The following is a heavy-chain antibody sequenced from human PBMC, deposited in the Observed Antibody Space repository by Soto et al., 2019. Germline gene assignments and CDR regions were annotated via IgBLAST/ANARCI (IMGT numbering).Heavy chain of an antibody. CDR1: GYTFTSYG. J-gene: IGHJ4*02. V-gene: IGHV1-18*01. CDR3: ASWWFGEFVDQFDY. CDR2: ISAYNGNT. D-gene: IGHD3-10*01. Sequence: QVQLVQSGAEVKKPGASVKVSCKPSGYTFTSYGITWVRQAPGQGLEWMGWISAYNGNTNYAQKFQGRVTMTTDTSTSTAYMELRSLGSDDTAVYYCASWWFGEFVDQFDYWGQGTLVTVSS.